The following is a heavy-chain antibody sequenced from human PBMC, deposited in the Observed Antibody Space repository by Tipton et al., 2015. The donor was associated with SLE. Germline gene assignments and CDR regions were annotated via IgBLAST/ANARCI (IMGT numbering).Heavy chain of an antibody. CDR2: IYYSGST. CDR1: GGSISSSSYY. D-gene: IGHD1-26*01. J-gene: IGHJ6*02. V-gene: IGHV4-61*01. CDR3: ARDPRSNSGSYYNYYYGMDV. Sequence: TLSLTCTVSGGSISSSSYYWSWIRQPPGKGLEWIGYIYYSGSTNYNPSLKSRVTISVDTSKNQFSLKLSSVTAADTAVYYCARDPRSNSGSYYNYYYGMDVWGQGTTVTVSS.